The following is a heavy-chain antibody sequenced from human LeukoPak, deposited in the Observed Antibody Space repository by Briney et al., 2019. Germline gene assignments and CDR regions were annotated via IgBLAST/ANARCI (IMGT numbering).Heavy chain of an antibody. D-gene: IGHD3-3*01. V-gene: IGHV3-30*02. J-gene: IGHJ6*03. CDR3: ARQVNDYDFWSGYIYYYYYYMDV. CDR2: IRYDGSNK. CDR1: GFTFSSYW. Sequence: GGSLRLSCAASGFTFSSYWMSWVRQAPGKGLEWVAFIRYDGSNKYYADSVKGRFTISRDNSKNSLYLQMNSLRAEDTALYYCARQVNDYDFWSGYIYYYYYYMDVWGKGTTVTVSS.